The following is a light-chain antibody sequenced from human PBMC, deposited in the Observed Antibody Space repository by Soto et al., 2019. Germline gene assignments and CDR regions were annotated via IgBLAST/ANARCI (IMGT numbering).Light chain of an antibody. J-gene: IGKJ2*01. CDR2: AAF. V-gene: IGKV1-39*01. CDR3: QQSYRTPPT. Sequence: DIPMTQSPSSLSASVGDRVTITCRASQSISTYLNWYQQKPGKAPKLLIYAAFNLQSGVPSRFSGSGSGTDFTLTISSLQPEDFASYYCQQSYRTPPTFGQGTKLEIK. CDR1: QSISTY.